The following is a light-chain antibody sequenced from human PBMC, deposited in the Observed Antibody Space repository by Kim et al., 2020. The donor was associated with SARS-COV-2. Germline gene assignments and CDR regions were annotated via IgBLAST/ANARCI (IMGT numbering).Light chain of an antibody. J-gene: IGKJ1*01. CDR3: QQYNVDWS. CDR2: DAS. Sequence: ASVGDRVTITCRASESVNKWLAWYQHKPGQAPKLLIYDASRLESGVPSRFSGSGSGTEFTLTLSSLQPEDFATYFCQQYNVDWSFGQGTKVDIK. CDR1: ESVNKW. V-gene: IGKV1-5*01.